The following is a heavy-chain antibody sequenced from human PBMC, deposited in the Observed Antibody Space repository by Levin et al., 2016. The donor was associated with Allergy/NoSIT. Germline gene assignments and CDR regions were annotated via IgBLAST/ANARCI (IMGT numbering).Heavy chain of an antibody. CDR3: AISPSAYYYYGMDV. Sequence: WVRQAPGQGLEWMGWMNPNSGNTGYAQKFQGRVTMTRNTSISTAYMELSSLRSEDTAVYYCAISPSAYYYYGMDVWGQGTTVTVSS. CDR2: MNPNSGNT. V-gene: IGHV1-8*01. J-gene: IGHJ6*02.